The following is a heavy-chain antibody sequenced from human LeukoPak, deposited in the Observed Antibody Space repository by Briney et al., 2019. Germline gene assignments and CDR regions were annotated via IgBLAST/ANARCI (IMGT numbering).Heavy chain of an antibody. D-gene: IGHD3-10*01. V-gene: IGHV4-39*07. CDR3: ASLRFGELSDY. CDR2: IYHSGST. J-gene: IGHJ4*02. Sequence: PSETLSLTCTVSGGSISSSSYYWGWIRQPPGKGLEWIGSIYHSGSTYYNPSLKSRVTISVDTSKNQFSLKLSSVTAADTAVYYCASLRFGELSDYWGQGTLVTVSS. CDR1: GGSISSSSYY.